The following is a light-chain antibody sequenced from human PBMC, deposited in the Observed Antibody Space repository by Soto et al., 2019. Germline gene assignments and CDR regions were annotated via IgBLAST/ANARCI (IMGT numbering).Light chain of an antibody. CDR1: QTSGSNF. V-gene: IGKV3-20*01. J-gene: IGKJ5*01. Sequence: EIVLTQSPGTLSLSPGERATLSCKTSQTSGSNFLAWYQHKPGQAPRVLIYASSNRATGIPDRFSGSASGPDFTLTINRLEPEDFAVYYCQLYGISPQFGQGTRLEIK. CDR3: QLYGISPQ. CDR2: ASS.